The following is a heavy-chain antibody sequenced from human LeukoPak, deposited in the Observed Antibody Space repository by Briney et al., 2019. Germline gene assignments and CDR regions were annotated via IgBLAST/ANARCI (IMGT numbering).Heavy chain of an antibody. J-gene: IGHJ4*02. D-gene: IGHD6-6*01. Sequence: GRSLRLSCAASGFTFDDYAMHWVRQAPGKGLEWVSGISWNSGSIGYADSVKGRFTISRDNAKNSLYLQMNSLRAEDTALYYCAKDIGSLSDYWGQGTLVTVSS. V-gene: IGHV3-9*01. CDR1: GFTFDDYA. CDR3: AKDIGSLSDY. CDR2: ISWNSGSI.